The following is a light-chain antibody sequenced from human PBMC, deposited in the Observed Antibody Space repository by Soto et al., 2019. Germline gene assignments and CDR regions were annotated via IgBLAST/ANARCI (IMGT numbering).Light chain of an antibody. J-gene: IGKJ1*01. Sequence: IRMTHSPASLSSSVEDRVTITCRASQSISSYLNWYQQKPGKAPKLLIYAASSLQSGVPSRFSGSGSGTDFTLTISSLQPEDCATYYCQQSDSPPRRFGQGSKL. V-gene: IGKV1-39*01. CDR3: QQSDSPPRR. CDR1: QSISSY. CDR2: AAS.